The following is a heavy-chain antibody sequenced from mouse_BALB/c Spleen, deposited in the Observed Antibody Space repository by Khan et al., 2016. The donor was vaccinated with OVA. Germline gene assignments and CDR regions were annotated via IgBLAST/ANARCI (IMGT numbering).Heavy chain of an antibody. D-gene: IGHD2-3*01. J-gene: IGHJ2*01. V-gene: IGHV1S137*01. CDR2: ISTYPGNT. Sequence: QVQLQQSGPELVRPGVSVKFFCMGFGYTFTDYAMYWVKQSHAKSLEWIGLISTYPGNTNYNQTFKGKAIMTVDKSSSTAFMVLVRLTSEISAIYNCTRPAYGGYYDYWDQSTTLTVSS. CDR3: TRPAYGGYYDY. CDR1: GYTFTDYA.